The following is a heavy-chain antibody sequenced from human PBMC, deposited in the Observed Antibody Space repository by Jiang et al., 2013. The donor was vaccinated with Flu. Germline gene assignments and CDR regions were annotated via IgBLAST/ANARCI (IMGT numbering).Heavy chain of an antibody. CDR2: IDPSDSYT. CDR3: ARPVAATLYEDDDAFDI. CDR1: GYSFTSYW. V-gene: IGHV5-10-1*01. Sequence: GAEVKKPGESLRISCKGSGYSFTSYWISWVRQMPGKGLEWMGRIDPSDSYTNYSPSFQGHVTISADKSISTAYLQWSSLKASDTAMYYCARPVAATLYEDDDAFDIWGQGTMVTVSS. J-gene: IGHJ3*02. D-gene: IGHD2-15*01.